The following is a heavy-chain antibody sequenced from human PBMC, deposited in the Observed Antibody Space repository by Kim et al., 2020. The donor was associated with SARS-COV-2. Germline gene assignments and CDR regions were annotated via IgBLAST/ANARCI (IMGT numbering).Heavy chain of an antibody. D-gene: IGHD2-21*02. V-gene: IGHV3-11*01. Sequence: GGSLRLSCVVSGFSFSDYYMSWIRQAPGKGLEWVSYISPSGNTIYYADSVRGRFTISRDNAKNSLYLQMNSLRAEDTAVYYCARPRVTAPRARYFDLWGRGTLVTVSS. J-gene: IGHJ2*01. CDR2: ISPSGNTI. CDR3: ARPRVTAPRARYFDL. CDR1: GFSFSDYY.